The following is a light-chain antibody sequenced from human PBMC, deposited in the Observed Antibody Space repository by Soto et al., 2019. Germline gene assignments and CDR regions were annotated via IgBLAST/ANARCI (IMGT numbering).Light chain of an antibody. V-gene: IGKV3-15*01. Sequence: EIVMTQSPATLSVPPGERTTLSCRASQSVSSNLAWYQQKPGQAPRLLIYGASTRATGIPARFSGSGSGTEFTLTISSLQSEDFAVYYCQQYYTWPLTFGGGTKVDIK. CDR3: QQYYTWPLT. CDR1: QSVSSN. J-gene: IGKJ4*01. CDR2: GAS.